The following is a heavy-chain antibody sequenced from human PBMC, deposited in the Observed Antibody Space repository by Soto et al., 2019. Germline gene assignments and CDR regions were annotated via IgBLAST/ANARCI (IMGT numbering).Heavy chain of an antibody. CDR1: GFTFSSYS. CDR2: ISSSSSYI. V-gene: IGHV3-21*01. D-gene: IGHD3-22*01. J-gene: IGHJ3*02. CDR3: ARGYHYYDSSGYDKWDAFDI. Sequence: PGGSLRLSCAASGFTFSSYSMNWVRQAPGKGLEWVSSISSSSSYIYYADSVKGRFTISRDNAKNSLFLQMNSLRAEDTAVYYCARGYHYYDSSGYDKWDAFDIWGQGTTVTVSS.